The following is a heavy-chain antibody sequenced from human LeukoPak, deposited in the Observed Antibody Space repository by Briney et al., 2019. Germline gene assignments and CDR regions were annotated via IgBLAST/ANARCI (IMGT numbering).Heavy chain of an antibody. V-gene: IGHV3-7*01. CDR3: ARNSGSHP. CDR2: IKPDGSEE. CDR1: GFTFSNYW. J-gene: IGHJ5*02. D-gene: IGHD3-10*01. Sequence: GGSLRLSCAASGFTFSNYWMSWVRQAPGKGMEWVASIKPDGSEEYYVDSAKGRFTISRDNAKNSLYLQMSSLRDEDTAVYYCARNSGSHPWGQGTLVTVSS.